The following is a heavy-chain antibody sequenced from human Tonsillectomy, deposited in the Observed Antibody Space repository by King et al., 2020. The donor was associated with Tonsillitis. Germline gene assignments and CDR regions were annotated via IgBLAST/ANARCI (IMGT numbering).Heavy chain of an antibody. V-gene: IGHV3-15*01. D-gene: IGHD2-2*02. J-gene: IGHJ6*02. CDR3: TSTIELVPAAIEYYYGMDV. Sequence: DVQLVESGGGLVKPWGSLRLSCAASGFTFSNAWMTWVRQAPGKGLEWVGRIKSKADGGTTDYAAPVKGRFTISRDDSKNTLYLQMNSLKAEDTAVYYCTSTIELVPAAIEYYYGMDVWGQGTTVTVSS. CDR2: IKSKADGGTT. CDR1: GFTFSNAW.